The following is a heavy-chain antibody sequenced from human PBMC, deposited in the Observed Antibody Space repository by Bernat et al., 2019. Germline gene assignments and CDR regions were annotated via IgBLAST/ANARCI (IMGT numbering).Heavy chain of an antibody. V-gene: IGHV3-48*01. CDR3: ARGGGEAAAGKEGDY. CDR2: ISSSSSTI. D-gene: IGHD6-13*01. CDR1: GFTFSSYS. J-gene: IGHJ4*02. Sequence: EVQLVESGGGLVQPGGSLRLSCAASGFTFSSYSMNWVRQAPGKGLEWVSYISSSSSTIYYADSVKGRFTISRDNAKNSLYLQMNSLRAEEPAVYYWARGGGEAAAGKEGDYWGQGTLVTVSS.